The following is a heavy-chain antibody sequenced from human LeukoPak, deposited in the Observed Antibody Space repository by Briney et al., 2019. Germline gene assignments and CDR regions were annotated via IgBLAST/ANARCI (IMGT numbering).Heavy chain of an antibody. J-gene: IGHJ4*02. D-gene: IGHD3-10*01. CDR1: GFTFSSYA. Sequence: PGGSLRLSCAASGFTFSSYAMSWVRQAPGKGLEWVSAISGSGGSTYYADSVKGRFTISRDNSKNTLYLQMNSLRAEDTAVYYCAKVVASYYYGSGSYYNPPNYFDYWGQGTLVTVSS. CDR3: AKVVASYYYGSGSYYNPPNYFDY. CDR2: ISGSGGST. V-gene: IGHV3-23*01.